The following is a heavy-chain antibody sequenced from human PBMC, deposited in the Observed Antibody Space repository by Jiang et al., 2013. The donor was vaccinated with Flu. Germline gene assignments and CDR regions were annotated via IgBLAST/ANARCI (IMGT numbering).Heavy chain of an antibody. CDR1: SGSISNYY. V-gene: IGHV4-59*01. J-gene: IGHJ6*02. Sequence: LLKPSETLSLTCTVSSGSISNYYLSWIRQPPGKGLEWLGYISDSGRTDYHPSLKGRVTISADTSRNQFSLKVRSVTAADTAIYYCARDRDCGSDCNYYYYGMDVWGQGTTVTVSS. D-gene: IGHD2-21*02. CDR2: ISDSGRT. CDR3: ARDRDCGSDCNYYYYGMDV.